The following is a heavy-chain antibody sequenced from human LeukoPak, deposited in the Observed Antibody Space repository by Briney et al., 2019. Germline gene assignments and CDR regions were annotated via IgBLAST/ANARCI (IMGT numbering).Heavy chain of an antibody. J-gene: IGHJ4*02. CDR2: ISSDGSNR. D-gene: IGHD6-6*01. CDR3: AREQGGSSTSDY. V-gene: IGHV3-30-3*01. Sequence: GRSLRLSCAASGFTFSPHAMHWVRQAPGKGLKWVAVISSDGSNRYYADSVQGRFTISRDNSKSTLYLQMNSLRAEDTAVYYCAREQGGSSTSDYWGQGTLVTVSS. CDR1: GFTFSPHA.